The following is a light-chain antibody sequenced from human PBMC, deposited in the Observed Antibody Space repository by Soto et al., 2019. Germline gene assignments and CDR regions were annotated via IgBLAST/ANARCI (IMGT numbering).Light chain of an antibody. CDR3: QQLNSYPYT. CDR1: QGLSTY. CDR2: AVS. V-gene: IGKV1-9*01. Sequence: DIQLTQSPSFMSASVGDRVTITCRASQGLSTYLAWYQQKPGKAPKLLLYAVSTLQSGVPSRFSGSGSGTEFTLTISSLQPEDFATYYCQQLNSYPYTFGQGTKLEIK. J-gene: IGKJ2*01.